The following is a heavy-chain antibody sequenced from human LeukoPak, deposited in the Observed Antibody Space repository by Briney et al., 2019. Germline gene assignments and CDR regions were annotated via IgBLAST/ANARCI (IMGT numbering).Heavy chain of an antibody. CDR1: GYTFTAYY. CDR3: ARVVGFYSDSSGYGYLDF. CDR2: INPNNGGT. D-gene: IGHD3-22*01. J-gene: IGHJ4*02. V-gene: IGHV1-2*02. Sequence: ASVKVSCKTSGYTFTAYYMHWVRQAPGQGLEWMGWINPNNGGTNYADKFQGRVTMTRDTSISTVFMELSRLRSDDTAVYYCARVVGFYSDSSGYGYLDFWGQGTLVTVSS.